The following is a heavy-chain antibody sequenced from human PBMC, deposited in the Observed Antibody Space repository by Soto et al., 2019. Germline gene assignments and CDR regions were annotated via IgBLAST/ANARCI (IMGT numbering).Heavy chain of an antibody. V-gene: IGHV1-69*13. CDR2: IIPIFGTA. CDR3: AKDFKPAGGPTVVTPTSLRDY. D-gene: IGHD4-17*01. Sequence: SVKVSCKASGGTFSSYAISWVRQAPGQGLEWMGGIIPIFGTANYAQKFQGRVTITADESTSTAYMELSSLRSEDTAVYYCAKDFKPAGGPTVVTPTSLRDYWG. CDR1: GGTFSSYA. J-gene: IGHJ4*01.